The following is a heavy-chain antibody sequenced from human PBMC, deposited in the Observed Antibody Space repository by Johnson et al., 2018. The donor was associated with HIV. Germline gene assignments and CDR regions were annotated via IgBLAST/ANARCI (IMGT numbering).Heavy chain of an antibody. CDR1: GFTFSSYW. CDR2: IKQDGSEK. D-gene: IGHD4-11*01. J-gene: IGHJ3*02. CDR3: AKARTTRDAFDI. Sequence: VQLVESGGGVVQPGRSLRLSCAASGFTFSSYWMSWVRQAPGKGLEWVANIKQDGSEKYYVDSVKGRFTISRDNAKNSLYLQMNSLRAEDTALYYCAKARTTRDAFDIWGQGTMVTVSS. V-gene: IGHV3-7*03.